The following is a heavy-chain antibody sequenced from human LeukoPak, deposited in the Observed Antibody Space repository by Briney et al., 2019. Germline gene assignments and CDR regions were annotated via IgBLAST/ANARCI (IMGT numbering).Heavy chain of an antibody. CDR1: GGSISSYY. CDR2: IYTSGST. V-gene: IGHV4-4*07. Sequence: PSETLSLTCTVSGGSISSYYWSWIRQPAGKGLEWIGRIYTSGSTNYNPSLKSRVTMSVDTSKNQFSLKLSSVTAADTAVYYCAREGGDFLYNWFDPWGQGTLVTVSS. CDR3: AREGGDFLYNWFDP. J-gene: IGHJ5*02. D-gene: IGHD3-10*01.